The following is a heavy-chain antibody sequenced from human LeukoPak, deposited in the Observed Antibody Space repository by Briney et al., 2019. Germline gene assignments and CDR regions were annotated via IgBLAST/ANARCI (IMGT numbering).Heavy chain of an antibody. Sequence: SSETLSLTCAVYGGSFSGYYWSWIRQPPGKGLEWIGEINHSGSTNYNPSLKSRVTISVDKSKNQFSLKLSSVTAADTAVYYCARVPPVAGLYYFDYWGQGTLVTVSS. CDR1: GGSFSGYY. CDR3: ARVPPVAGLYYFDY. D-gene: IGHD6-19*01. V-gene: IGHV4-34*01. CDR2: INHSGST. J-gene: IGHJ4*02.